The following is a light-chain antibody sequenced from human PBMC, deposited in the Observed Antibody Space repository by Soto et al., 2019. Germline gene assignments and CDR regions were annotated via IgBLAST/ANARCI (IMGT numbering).Light chain of an antibody. CDR2: RAS. CDR3: LQYHTLWA. V-gene: IGKV3-15*01. J-gene: IGKJ1*01. Sequence: IVMTQSPATLSVSPGERATLSCRASQNIYSNVAWYQQRPGQAPRLLIYRASTTAPGIPARFSGSGSGTEFTLTIRSLQSEDFTVYSCLQYHTLWAFGQGTKVDIK. CDR1: QNIYSN.